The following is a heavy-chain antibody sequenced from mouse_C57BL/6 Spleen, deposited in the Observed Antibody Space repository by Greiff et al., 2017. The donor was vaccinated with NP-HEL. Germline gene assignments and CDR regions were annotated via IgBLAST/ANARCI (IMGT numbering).Heavy chain of an antibody. Sequence: EVKVVESGGGLVKPGGSLKLSCAASGFTFSDYGMHWVRQAPEKGLEWVAYISSGSSTIYYADTVKGRFTLSRDNAENTLFLQVTSLRSEDTAMYYCSRRGTTVVASYYYARDYWGQGTSVTVSS. CDR1: GFTFSDYG. CDR2: ISSGSSTI. D-gene: IGHD1-1*01. V-gene: IGHV5-17*01. J-gene: IGHJ4*01. CDR3: SRRGTTVVASYYYARDY.